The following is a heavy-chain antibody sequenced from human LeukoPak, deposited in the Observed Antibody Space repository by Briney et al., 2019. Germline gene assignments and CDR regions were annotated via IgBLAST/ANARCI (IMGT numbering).Heavy chain of an antibody. J-gene: IGHJ4*02. CDR3: AKDQGPRLLWFGWIDY. D-gene: IGHD3-10*01. CDR1: GFTFSSYG. CDR2: IRYDGSNK. Sequence: GGSLRLSCAASGFTFSSYGMHWVRQAPGKGLEWVAFIRYDGSNKYYADSVKGRFTISRDNSKNTLYLQMNSLRAEDTAVYYCAKDQGPRLLWFGWIDYWGQGTLVTVPS. V-gene: IGHV3-30*02.